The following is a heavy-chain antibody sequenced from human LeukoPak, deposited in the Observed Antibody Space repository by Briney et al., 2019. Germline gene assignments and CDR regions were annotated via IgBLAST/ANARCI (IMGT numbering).Heavy chain of an antibody. V-gene: IGHV4-59*01. J-gene: IGHJ6*03. CDR3: ARTTEGYAGGPGYSYYYYMDV. Sequence: PSETLSLTCTVSGGSISSYCWSWIRQPPGKGLEWIGYIHYSGSTHYNPSLKSRVTISVDTSKNQVSLKLRSVTAADTAVYYCARTTEGYAGGPGYSYYYYMDVWGKGTTVTISS. D-gene: IGHD5-12*01. CDR2: IHYSGST. CDR1: GGSISSYC.